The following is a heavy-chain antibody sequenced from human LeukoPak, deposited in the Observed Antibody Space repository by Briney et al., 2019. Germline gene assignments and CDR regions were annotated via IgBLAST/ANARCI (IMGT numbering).Heavy chain of an antibody. CDR1: GGSINGYY. J-gene: IGHJ4*02. V-gene: IGHV4-59*01. D-gene: IGHD3-22*01. CDR2: IYYSGST. CDR3: ARVALTRGFASSGYYPLDY. Sequence: NASETLSLTCTVSGGSINGYYWSWMRQPPGKGLEWIGYIYYSGSTNYNPSLKSRVTITVDTSKNQFSLRLTSVTAADTAVYYCARVALTRGFASSGYYPLDYWGQGSLVNVSS.